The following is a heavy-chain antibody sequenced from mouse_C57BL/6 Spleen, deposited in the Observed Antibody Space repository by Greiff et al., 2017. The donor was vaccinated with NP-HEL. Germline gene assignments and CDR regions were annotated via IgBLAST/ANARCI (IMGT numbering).Heavy chain of an antibody. J-gene: IGHJ3*01. CDR1: GFSLTSYG. Sequence: VKLVESGPGLVQPSQSLSITCTVSGFSLTSYGVHWVRQSPGKGLEWLGVIWSGGSTDYNAAFISSLSISKDNSKSQVFFKMNSLQADDTAIYYCARTGGDYDDPLAYWGKGTLVTVSA. D-gene: IGHD2-4*01. CDR2: IWSGGST. CDR3: ARTGGDYDDPLAY. V-gene: IGHV2-2*01.